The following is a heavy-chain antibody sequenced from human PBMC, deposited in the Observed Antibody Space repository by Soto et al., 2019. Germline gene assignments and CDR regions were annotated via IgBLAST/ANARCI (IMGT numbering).Heavy chain of an antibody. CDR3: ARDMNAYYGPGSLHGFFAY. V-gene: IGHV1-2*02. CDR2: INPGNGDT. CDR1: GYSFTGHY. J-gene: IGHJ4*02. D-gene: IGHD3-10*01. Sequence: QGRLVQSGTEVKESGSSVRVSCKASGYSFTGHYVHWMRQAPGQGLEWMGWINPGNGDTKYAQKFQGRVTITKDTAISKHCLELSGLKSDDTVVYYCARDMNAYYGPGSLHGFFAYWGQGTLVTVSS.